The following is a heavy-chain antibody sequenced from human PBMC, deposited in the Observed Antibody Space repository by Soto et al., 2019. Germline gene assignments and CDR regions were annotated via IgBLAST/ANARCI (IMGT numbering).Heavy chain of an antibody. V-gene: IGHV3-23*01. CDR3: AKERIAVDGYYFES. D-gene: IGHD6-19*01. Sequence: GSLRLSCASSVFTFSSYAMSCVRQSPGKGLKWVSATSGSGGTTYNAASHYADSVKGRFTISRDNSKNTLYLQMNSLRAEDTAVYYCAKERIAVDGYYFESWGEGTLVTV. CDR2: TSGSGGTT. CDR1: VFTFSSYA. J-gene: IGHJ4*02.